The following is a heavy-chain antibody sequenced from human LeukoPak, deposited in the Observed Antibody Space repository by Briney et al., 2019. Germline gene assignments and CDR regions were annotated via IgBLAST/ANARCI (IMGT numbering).Heavy chain of an antibody. Sequence: GGSLILSCAASGFTFSSYAMIWVRQAPARGLEWVSGISGSGGSTYYADSVNGRFTISRDNSKHTLYVQKHSLRAEDTDVYYCAKSDYYDSSGYYYGSDCWGQATLVFVFS. J-gene: IGHJ4*02. CDR3: AKSDYYDSSGYYYGSDC. D-gene: IGHD3-22*01. CDR2: ISGSGGST. CDR1: GFTFSSYA. V-gene: IGHV3-23*01.